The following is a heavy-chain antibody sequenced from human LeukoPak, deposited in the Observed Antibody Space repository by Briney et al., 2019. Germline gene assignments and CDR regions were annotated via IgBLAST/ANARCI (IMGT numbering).Heavy chain of an antibody. CDR1: GGTFSSYD. Sequence: GASVKVSCKASGGTFSSYDISWVQQAPGQGLEWRGRIIPIFGTANYAQKFQGSVTITTDDSTSTAYIEMSSLRSEDTAMYYCARVHLGSSWSFDYWGQGTLVTVSS. V-gene: IGHV1-69*05. J-gene: IGHJ4*02. CDR3: ARVHLGSSWSFDY. CDR2: IIPIFGTA. D-gene: IGHD6-13*01.